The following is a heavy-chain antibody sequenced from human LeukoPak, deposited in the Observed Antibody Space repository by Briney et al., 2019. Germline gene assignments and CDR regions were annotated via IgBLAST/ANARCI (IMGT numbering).Heavy chain of an antibody. CDR2: IYYSGST. CDR1: GGSISSSSYY. V-gene: IGHV4-39*07. J-gene: IGHJ5*02. D-gene: IGHD2-2*01. CDR3: ARDRGIAVVPVWFDP. Sequence: SETLSLTCTVSGGSISSSSYYWGWIRQPPGKGLEWIGSIYYSGSTYYNPSLKSRVTISVDTSKNQFSLKLSSVTAADTAVYYCARDRGIAVVPVWFDPWGQGTLVAVSS.